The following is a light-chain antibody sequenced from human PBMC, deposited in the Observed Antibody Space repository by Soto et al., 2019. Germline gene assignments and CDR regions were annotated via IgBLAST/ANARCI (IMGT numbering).Light chain of an antibody. CDR3: SSYTTRSTLV. Sequence: QSALTQPASVSGSPGQSITISCTGTTDDVGAYHFVSWYQQHPDKAPKLIIFSVSNRPSGVSGRFSGSKSGNTASLTISGLRAEDEADYYCSSYTTRSTLVFGPGTKLTVL. CDR2: SVS. CDR1: TDDVGAYHF. V-gene: IGLV2-14*03. J-gene: IGLJ1*01.